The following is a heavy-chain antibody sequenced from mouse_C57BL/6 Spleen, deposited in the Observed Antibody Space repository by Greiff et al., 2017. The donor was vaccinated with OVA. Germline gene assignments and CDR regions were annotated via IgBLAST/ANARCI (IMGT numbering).Heavy chain of an antibody. D-gene: IGHD2-4*01. V-gene: IGHV1-54*01. CDR3: ARREDYDYPWFAY. CDR1: GYAFTNYL. CDR2: INPGSGGT. Sequence: QVQLKQSGAELVRPGTSVKVSCKASGYAFTNYLIEWVKQRPGQGLEWIGVINPGSGGTNYNEKFKGKATLTADKSSSTAYMQLSSLTSEDSAVYFCARREDYDYPWFAYWGQGTLVTVSA. J-gene: IGHJ3*01.